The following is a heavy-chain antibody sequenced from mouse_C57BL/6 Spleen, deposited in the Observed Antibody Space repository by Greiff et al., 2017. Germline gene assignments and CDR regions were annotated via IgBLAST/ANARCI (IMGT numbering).Heavy chain of an antibody. J-gene: IGHJ4*01. CDR1: GYSITSGYY. CDR3: ARNYYGSSYDYAMDY. D-gene: IGHD1-1*01. Sequence: VQLKESGPGLVKPSPSLSLTCSVTGYSITSGYYWNWIRQFPGNKLEWMGYISYDGSNNYNPSLKNRISITRDTSKNQFFLKLNSVTTEDTATYYGARNYYGSSYDYAMDYWGQGTSVTVSS. V-gene: IGHV3-6*01. CDR2: ISYDGSN.